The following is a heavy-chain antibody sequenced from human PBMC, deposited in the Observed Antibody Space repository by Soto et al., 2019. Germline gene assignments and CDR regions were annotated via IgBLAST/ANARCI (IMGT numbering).Heavy chain of an antibody. CDR1: GFTFSNYG. V-gene: IGHV3-30*03. Sequence: PGGSLRLSCAASGFTFSNYGMHWVRQAPGEGLDWVAVISYGGSNKYYADSVKGRFTSSRDNSKNTLYLQMNSLRSEDTAVYYCARDLQPKAPRSFPGRFAPWGQGTLLTV. CDR2: ISYGGSNK. CDR3: ARDLQPKAPRSFPGRFAP. J-gene: IGHJ5*02. D-gene: IGHD6-6*01.